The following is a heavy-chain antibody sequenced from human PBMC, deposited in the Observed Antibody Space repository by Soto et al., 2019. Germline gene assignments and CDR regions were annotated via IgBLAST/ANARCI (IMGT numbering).Heavy chain of an antibody. CDR1: GYAFTSYG. CDR3: ARAATGSYHSAY. V-gene: IGHV1-18*04. Sequence: QVQLVQSGPEAKNPGASVRVSCVASGYAFTSYGVNWVRQAPGQGLEWMGWIAPHSGRTTYLPKFQGRVTMTADVSTNTAYIELRSLTSDDTGIYFCARAATGSYHSAYWGQGTVVTVSS. D-gene: IGHD3-10*01. CDR2: IAPHSGRT. J-gene: IGHJ4*02.